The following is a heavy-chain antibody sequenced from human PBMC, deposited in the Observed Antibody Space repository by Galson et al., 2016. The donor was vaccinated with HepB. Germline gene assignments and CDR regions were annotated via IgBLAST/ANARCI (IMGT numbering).Heavy chain of an antibody. CDR1: GFTFGYSP. CDR3: TPLDRETYYSTH. CDR2: IRGKAFGATT. Sequence: SLRLSCATSGFTFGYSPMAWFRQAPGKGLEWVGFIRGKAFGATTEYAASVKGRFTISRDDSKSIAYLHMNSLKTEDTAVYYCTPLDRETYYSTHWGQGTLVTVSS. D-gene: IGHD1-26*01. J-gene: IGHJ4*02. V-gene: IGHV3-49*03.